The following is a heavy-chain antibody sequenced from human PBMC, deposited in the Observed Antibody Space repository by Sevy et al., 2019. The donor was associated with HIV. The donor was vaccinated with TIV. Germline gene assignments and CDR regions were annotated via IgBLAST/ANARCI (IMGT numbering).Heavy chain of an antibody. J-gene: IGHJ6*02. CDR2: IKQDGSEI. CDR1: GFAFSNYW. CDR3: ARDRGITVYNYYGMDV. V-gene: IGHV3-7*01. D-gene: IGHD1-20*01. Sequence: GGSLRLSCAASGFAFSNYWMNWVRQAPGKGLEWVANIKQDGSEIYYVDSVRGRFSMSRDNAESSVFLQMNSLRVEDTAVYYCARDRGITVYNYYGMDVWGQGTTVTVSS.